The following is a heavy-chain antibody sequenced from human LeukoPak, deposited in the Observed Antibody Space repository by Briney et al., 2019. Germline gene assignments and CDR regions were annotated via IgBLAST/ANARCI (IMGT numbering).Heavy chain of an antibody. CDR2: ISYDGSNK. CDR3: ARDRGPRVVGHFDY. J-gene: IGHJ4*02. V-gene: IGHV3-30-3*01. Sequence: PGGSLRLSCAASGFTFSSYAIHWVRQPPARGRDGGAFISYDGSNKYYADSVKGRFTISRDNSKNTLYLQMNSLRAEDTAVYYCARDRGPRVVGHFDYWGQGTLVTVSS. D-gene: IGHD1-26*01. CDR1: GFTFSSYA.